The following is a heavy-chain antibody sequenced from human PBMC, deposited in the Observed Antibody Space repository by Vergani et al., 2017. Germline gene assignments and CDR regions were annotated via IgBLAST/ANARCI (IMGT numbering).Heavy chain of an antibody. CDR2: ITSSGDRT. J-gene: IGHJ4*02. CDR1: GFSFPGYA. D-gene: IGHD2-15*01. V-gene: IGHV3-23*01. Sequence: EVQLLESGGGLVQPGGSLRLSCEASGFSFPGYAMSWVRQAPGQGLEWVSAITSSGDRTYYADSVKGRFTISRDNSKNTLYLQMNSLRAEDTAVYYCAKGXLGYCSGGSCYSDYWGQGTLVTVSS. CDR3: AKGXLGYCSGGSCYSDY.